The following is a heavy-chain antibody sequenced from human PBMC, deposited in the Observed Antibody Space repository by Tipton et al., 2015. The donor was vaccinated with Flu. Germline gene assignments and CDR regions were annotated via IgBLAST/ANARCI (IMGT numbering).Heavy chain of an antibody. CDR1: GFTFTDFE. V-gene: IGHV3-48*03. CDR3: VRAIYASDNY. Sequence: GSLRLSCAASGFTFTDFEMNWVRQAPGRGLEWVAYISNTGHTIYYTASVQGRFTISRDNAKKSVYLQMNSLRAEDTAVYFCVRAIYASDNYSGQGTLVTVSS. J-gene: IGHJ4*02. D-gene: IGHD3-10*01. CDR2: ISNTGHTI.